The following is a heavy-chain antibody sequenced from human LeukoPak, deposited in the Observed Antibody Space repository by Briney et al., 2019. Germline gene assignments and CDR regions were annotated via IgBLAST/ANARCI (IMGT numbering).Heavy chain of an antibody. CDR3: ARIFGGAAGYYFDY. CDR2: IYYSGST. V-gene: IGHV4-28*01. CDR1: GYSISSSNL. J-gene: IGHJ4*02. Sequence: AETLCLTCAVSGYSISSSNLWGWIRQPPGKGLEWIGYIYYSGSTYYNPSLKSRVTMSVDTSKNQFSLKLSSVTAVDTAVYYCARIFGGAAGYYFDYWGQGNLVSVSS. D-gene: IGHD1-26*01.